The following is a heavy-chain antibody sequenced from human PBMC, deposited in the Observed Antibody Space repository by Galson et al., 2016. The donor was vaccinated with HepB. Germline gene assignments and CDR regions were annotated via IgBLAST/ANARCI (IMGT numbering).Heavy chain of an antibody. CDR1: GGSISSGSYY. CDR2: IYTSGSI. D-gene: IGHD3-10*01. CDR3: ARQRGYGSGPFDI. Sequence: TLSLTCPVSGGSISSGSYYWSWIRQPAGKGLEWIGHIYTSGSISYNPSLKSRVTMSVDTSKNQFSLKLSYVTAADTAVYYCARQRGYGSGPFDIWGQGTQVIVSS. J-gene: IGHJ4*02. V-gene: IGHV4-61*09.